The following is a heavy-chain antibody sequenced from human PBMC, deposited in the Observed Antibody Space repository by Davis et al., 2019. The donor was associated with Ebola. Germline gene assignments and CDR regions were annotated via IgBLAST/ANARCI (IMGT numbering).Heavy chain of an antibody. J-gene: IGHJ4*02. CDR2: ISYDGSNK. Sequence: SCKASGFTFSSYGMHWVRQAPGKGLEWVAVISYDGSNKYYADSVKGRFTISRDNSKNTLYLQMNSLRAEDTAVYYCAKDRANYYDSSGYFDYWGQGTLVTVSS. CDR1: GFTFSSYG. D-gene: IGHD3-22*01. CDR3: AKDRANYYDSSGYFDY. V-gene: IGHV3-30*18.